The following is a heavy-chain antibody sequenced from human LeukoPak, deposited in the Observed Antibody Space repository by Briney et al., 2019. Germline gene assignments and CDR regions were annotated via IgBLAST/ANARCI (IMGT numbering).Heavy chain of an antibody. Sequence: PGGSLRLSCAASGFTFDDYAMHWVRQAPGKGLEWVSAISGSGGSTYYADSVKGRFTISRDNSKNTLYLQMNSLRAEDTAVYYCAKGRCDYDYWGQGTLVTVSS. D-gene: IGHD4-17*01. CDR3: AKGRCDYDY. CDR1: GFTFDDYA. CDR2: ISGSGGST. V-gene: IGHV3-23*01. J-gene: IGHJ4*02.